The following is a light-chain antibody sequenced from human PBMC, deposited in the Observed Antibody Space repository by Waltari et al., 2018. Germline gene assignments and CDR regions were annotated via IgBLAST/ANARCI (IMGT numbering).Light chain of an antibody. Sequence: QSALTQPRSVSGSPGQSVTISCTGTSSDVGGYNYFSLYQQHPGKAPKLMIYDVSKRPSGVPDRFSGSKSGNTASLTISGLQAEDEADYYCCSYAGSYKVFGTGTKVTVL. CDR1: SSDVGGYNY. J-gene: IGLJ1*01. CDR2: DVS. V-gene: IGLV2-11*01. CDR3: CSYAGSYKV.